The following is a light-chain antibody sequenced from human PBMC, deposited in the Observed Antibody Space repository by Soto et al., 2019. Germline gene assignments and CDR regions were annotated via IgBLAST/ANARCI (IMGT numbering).Light chain of an antibody. CDR2: AAS. V-gene: IGKV1-9*01. CDR3: QQLNSYPT. CDR1: QGISSY. Sequence: IQLTQSPSSLSASVEDRVTITCRASQGISSYLAWYQQNPGKAPKLLIYAASTLQSGVPSRFSGSRSGTDFTLTISSLQPEDFATYYCQQLNSYPTFGPGTKVDIK. J-gene: IGKJ3*01.